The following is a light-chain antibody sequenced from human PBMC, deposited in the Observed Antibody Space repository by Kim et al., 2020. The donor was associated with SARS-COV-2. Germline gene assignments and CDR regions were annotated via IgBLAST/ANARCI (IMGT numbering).Light chain of an antibody. CDR2: GAC. V-gene: IGKV3-15*01. J-gene: IGKJ5*01. Sequence: SLSPGEGATLSGRASQSISTNLACFQQKPGQAHRVLIYGACARATGIPAWFRGSGSGTEFTLTISNLQSEDFAVYYCQQYAYWRAFGQGTRLEIK. CDR1: QSISTN. CDR3: QQYAYWRA.